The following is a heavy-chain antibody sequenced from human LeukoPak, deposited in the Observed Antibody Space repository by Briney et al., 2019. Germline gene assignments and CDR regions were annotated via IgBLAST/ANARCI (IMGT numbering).Heavy chain of an antibody. CDR2: ISGSDDST. Sequence: PGGSLRLSCAASGFAFGSYAMGWVRQAPGKGLEWVSAISGSDDSTYYADSVKGRFTTSRDKSKNTLYLQINSLRAEDTAVYYCSKQVDFDPADAFDVWGQGTMVTVSS. J-gene: IGHJ3*01. CDR3: SKQVDFDPADAFDV. CDR1: GFAFGSYA. D-gene: IGHD3-9*01. V-gene: IGHV3-23*01.